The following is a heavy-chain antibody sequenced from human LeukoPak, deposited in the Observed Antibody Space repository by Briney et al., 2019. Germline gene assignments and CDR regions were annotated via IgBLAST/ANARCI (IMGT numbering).Heavy chain of an antibody. CDR2: IYHSGST. D-gene: IGHD3-10*01. CDR3: ARENVLLWFGELLYRSNLFDP. Sequence: NPSETLSLTCTVSGYSISSGYYWGWIRQPPGKGLEWIGSIYHSGSTYYNPSLKSRVTISVDTSKNQFSLKLSSVTAADTAVYYCARENVLLWFGELLYRSNLFDPWGQGTLVTVSS. CDR1: GYSISSGYY. J-gene: IGHJ5*02. V-gene: IGHV4-38-2*02.